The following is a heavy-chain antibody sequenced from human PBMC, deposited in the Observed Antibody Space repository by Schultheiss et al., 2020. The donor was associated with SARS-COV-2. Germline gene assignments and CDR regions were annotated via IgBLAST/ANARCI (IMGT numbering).Heavy chain of an antibody. J-gene: IGHJ4*02. CDR3: ARGGEYVWGSYRYSPAY. CDR1: GGTFSTYA. CDR2: IIPIFGTA. Sequence: SVKVSCKASGGTFSTYAISWVRQAPGQGLEWMGGIIPIFGTANYAQKFQGRVTITADESTSTAYMELSSLRSEDTAVYYCARGGEYVWGSYRYSPAYWGQGTLVTVSS. D-gene: IGHD3-16*02. V-gene: IGHV1-69*13.